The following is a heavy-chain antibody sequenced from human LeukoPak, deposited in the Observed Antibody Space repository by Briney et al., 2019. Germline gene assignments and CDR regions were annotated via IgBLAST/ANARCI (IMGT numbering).Heavy chain of an antibody. CDR3: ARDSPWGGCDY. J-gene: IGHJ4*02. CDR2: IYTNGNT. D-gene: IGHD6-19*01. Sequence: SETLSLTCTVSGDSIPGDYWSWIRQPAGKGLEWIGRIYTNGNTNSNPSLKSRVTISIDTSKNQFSLKLSSVTAADTAVYYCARDSPWGGCDYWGQGTLVTVSS. CDR1: GDSIPGDY. V-gene: IGHV4-4*07.